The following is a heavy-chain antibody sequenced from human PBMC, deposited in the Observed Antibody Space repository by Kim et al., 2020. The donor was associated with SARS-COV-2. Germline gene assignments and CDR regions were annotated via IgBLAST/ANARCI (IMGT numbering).Heavy chain of an antibody. Sequence: VKGRFTISRDNSKNTLYLQMNSLRAEDTAVYYCAKNRREGSGSYYNWFDPWGQGTLVTVSS. J-gene: IGHJ5*02. D-gene: IGHD3-10*01. CDR3: AKNRREGSGSYYNWFDP. V-gene: IGHV3-23*01.